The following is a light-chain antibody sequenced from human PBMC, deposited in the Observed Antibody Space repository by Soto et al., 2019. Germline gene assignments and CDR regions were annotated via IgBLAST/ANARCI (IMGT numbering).Light chain of an antibody. J-gene: IGLJ3*02. CDR1: SSNIGAGYD. V-gene: IGLV1-40*01. CDR3: QAYDNSLGVSVL. CDR2: DSF. Sequence: QSVLTQPPSLPGAPGQTVTISCRGSSSNIGAGYDVHWYQQLPGTVPKLVIYDSFNRPSGVPDRFSGSKSGTSASLAITGLQAEDEAYYYCQAYDNSLGVSVLFGGGTKLTVL.